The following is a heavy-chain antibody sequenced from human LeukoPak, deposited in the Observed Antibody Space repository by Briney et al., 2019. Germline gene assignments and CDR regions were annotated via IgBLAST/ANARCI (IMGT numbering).Heavy chain of an antibody. V-gene: IGHV3-30-3*02. CDR1: GFTFSSYG. CDR3: AKPRIFGPSGYFDY. CDR2: ISYDGSNK. Sequence: PGGSLRLSCAASGFTFSSYGMHWVRQAPGKGLEWVAVISYDGSNKYYADSVKGRFTISRDNSKNTLYLQMNSLRAEDTAVYYCAKPRIFGPSGYFDYWGQGTLVTVSS. J-gene: IGHJ4*02. D-gene: IGHD3-3*02.